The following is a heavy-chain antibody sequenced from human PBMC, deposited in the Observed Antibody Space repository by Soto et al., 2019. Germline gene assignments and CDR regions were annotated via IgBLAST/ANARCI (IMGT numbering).Heavy chain of an antibody. J-gene: IGHJ6*02. Sequence: EVQLVESGGGLVQPGGSLRLSCAASGFTFRNYWMHWVRQAPGKGLVWVSRVNSDGDTTYYADSVKGRFTISRDNAKNTLHLQMNSLGAEDTAVYYCASNYAYAEGYYFDGIDVWGQGTTVTVSS. CDR1: GFTFRNYW. V-gene: IGHV3-74*01. CDR3: ASNYAYAEGYYFDGIDV. D-gene: IGHD3-16*01. CDR2: VNSDGDTT.